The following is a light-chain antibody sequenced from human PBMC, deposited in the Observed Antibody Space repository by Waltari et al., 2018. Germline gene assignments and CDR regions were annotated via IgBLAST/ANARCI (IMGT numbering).Light chain of an antibody. CDR3: QQSYSTPYT. J-gene: IGKJ2*01. Sequence: DIQITQSPSSLSASVGDRLTITCRASQSISSYLNWYQQKPGKAPKLLLYAASSLQSGVPSRFSGSGSGTDFTLTISSLQPEDFATYYCQQSYSTPYTFGQGTKLEIK. CDR2: AAS. CDR1: QSISSY. V-gene: IGKV1-39*01.